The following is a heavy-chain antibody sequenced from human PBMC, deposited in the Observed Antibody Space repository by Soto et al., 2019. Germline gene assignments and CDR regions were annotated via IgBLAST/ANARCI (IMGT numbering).Heavy chain of an antibody. CDR1: GGSISSGGYY. CDR2: IYYSGST. J-gene: IGHJ3*02. CDR3: ARLRGGDWGAFDI. D-gene: IGHD2-21*02. Sequence: SETLSLTCTVSGGSISSGGYYWSWIRQHPGKGLEWIGYIYYSGSTYYNPSLKSRVTISVDTSKNQFSLKLSSVTAADTAVYYRARLRGGDWGAFDIWGQGTMVTVSS. V-gene: IGHV4-31*03.